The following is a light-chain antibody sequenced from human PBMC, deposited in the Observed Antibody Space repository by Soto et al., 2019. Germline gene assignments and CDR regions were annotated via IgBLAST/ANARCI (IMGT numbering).Light chain of an antibody. CDR3: QQRSNWPIFT. CDR1: QSVSSY. Sequence: EIVLTQSPATLSLSPGERATLSCRASQSVSSYLAWYQQKPGQAPRLLIYDAYNRATGIPASFSGSGSGTDFTLTISSLEPEDFAVYYCQQRSNWPIFTFGPGTKVDIK. V-gene: IGKV3-11*01. CDR2: DAY. J-gene: IGKJ3*01.